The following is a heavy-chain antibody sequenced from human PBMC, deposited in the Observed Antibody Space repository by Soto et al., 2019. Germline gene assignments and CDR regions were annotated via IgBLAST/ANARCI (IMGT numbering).Heavy chain of an antibody. Sequence: PVVSLRISCAASGFTFSSYAMSWVRQAPGKGLEWVSAISVSGGSTYYADSVKGRFTISRDNSKNTLYLQMNSLRAEDTAVYYCARKYYDFWSGPYGMDVWGQGTTVTVSS. CDR2: ISVSGGST. CDR3: ARKYYDFWSGPYGMDV. D-gene: IGHD3-3*01. J-gene: IGHJ6*02. CDR1: GFTFSSYA. V-gene: IGHV3-23*01.